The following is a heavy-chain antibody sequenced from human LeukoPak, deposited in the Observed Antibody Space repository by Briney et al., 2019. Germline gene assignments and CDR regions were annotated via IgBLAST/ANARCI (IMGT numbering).Heavy chain of an antibody. CDR1: GFTFSSYA. D-gene: IGHD3-3*01. Sequence: RTGGSLRLSCAASGFTFSSYAMSWVRQAPGKGLEWVSAISGSGGSTYYADSVKGRFTISRDNSKNTLYLQMNSLRAEDTAVYYCYPLDFGVVISWFDPWGQGTLVTVSS. J-gene: IGHJ5*02. V-gene: IGHV3-23*01. CDR3: YPLDFGVVISWFDP. CDR2: ISGSGGST.